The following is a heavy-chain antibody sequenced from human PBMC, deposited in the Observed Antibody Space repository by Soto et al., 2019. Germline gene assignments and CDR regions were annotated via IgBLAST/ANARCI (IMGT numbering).Heavy chain of an antibody. D-gene: IGHD2-2*01. CDR1: GYIFTTYS. CDR2: INTYNGNT. Sequence: QVQLVQSGPEVKKPGASVKVSCKTSGYIFTTYSIAWVRQAPGQGLEWMGWINTYNGNTHYTQKFQDRVTVTTDTSTATAYMELSSLTSDDTAVYFCARGPQTSDFWRQGTLITVSS. V-gene: IGHV1-18*01. J-gene: IGHJ4*02. CDR3: ARGPQTSDF.